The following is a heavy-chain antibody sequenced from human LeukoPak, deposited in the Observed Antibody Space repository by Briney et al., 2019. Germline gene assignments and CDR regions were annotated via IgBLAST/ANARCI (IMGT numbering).Heavy chain of an antibody. CDR3: ARLRPYSSDWYAYYGMDV. J-gene: IGHJ6*02. D-gene: IGHD6-13*01. CDR1: GFTFRSYE. CDR2: ISSSSSTT. V-gene: IGHV3-48*03. Sequence: PGGSLRLSCAVSGFTFRSYEMNWVRQAPGKGLEWVAYISSSSSTTQYADSVKGRFTISRDNAKNSLYLQMNSLRAEETAVYYCARLRPYSSDWYAYYGMDVWGQGTTVTVSS.